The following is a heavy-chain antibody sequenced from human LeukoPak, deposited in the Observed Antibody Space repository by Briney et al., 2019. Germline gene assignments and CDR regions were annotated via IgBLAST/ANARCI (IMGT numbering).Heavy chain of an antibody. CDR3: AKAGINWFDT. Sequence: GGSLSLSCAASGFIFSTYGMHWVRQAPGKGLKWVAVISNDGSKNYYADSVKGRFTISRDNSKNTVYLQLTSLSAEDTAEYYCAKAGINWFDTWGQGTLVTVSS. J-gene: IGHJ5*02. D-gene: IGHD1-26*01. V-gene: IGHV3-30*18. CDR2: ISNDGSKN. CDR1: GFIFSTYG.